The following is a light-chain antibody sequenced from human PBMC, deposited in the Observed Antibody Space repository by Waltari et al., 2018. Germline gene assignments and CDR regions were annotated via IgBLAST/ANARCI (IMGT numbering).Light chain of an antibody. V-gene: IGKV1-39*01. J-gene: IGKJ2*01. CDR2: TAS. Sequence: DLQMTQSPSSLSAFVGDRVPITCRASQSIRGLLNWYQQKPGKAPELLINTASSLQSGVPARFSGSASETAFTLTISSLQPEDFVTYYCQQSSSLPYTFGQGTKLEIK. CDR1: QSIRGL. CDR3: QQSSSLPYT.